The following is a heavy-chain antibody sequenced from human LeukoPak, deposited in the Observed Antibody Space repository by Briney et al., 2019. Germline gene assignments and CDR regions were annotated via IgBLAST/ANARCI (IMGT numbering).Heavy chain of an antibody. J-gene: IGHJ5*02. Sequence: GGSLRLSCAASGFTFSSYAMHWVRQAPGKGLEWVAVISYDGSNKYYADSVKGRFTISRDNSKNTLYLQMNSLRAEDTAVYYCAREGWVSWGQGTLVTVSS. V-gene: IGHV3-30-3*01. CDR3: AREGWVS. CDR2: ISYDGSNK. CDR1: GFTFSSYA. D-gene: IGHD1-26*01.